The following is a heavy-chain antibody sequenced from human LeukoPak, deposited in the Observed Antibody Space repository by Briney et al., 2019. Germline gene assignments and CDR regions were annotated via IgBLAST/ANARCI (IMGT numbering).Heavy chain of an antibody. CDR1: GYTFTCYY. CDR3: GRGFPPRRDYDSRGYYSYYFDY. V-gene: IGHV1-18*04. J-gene: IGHJ4*02. D-gene: IGHD3-22*01. CDR2: ISAYNGHT. Sequence: ASVKVSCKASGYTFTCYYMHWVRQAPGQGLEWMGWISAYNGHTKYAQKFQGRVTMTTDTSTSTAYMELRSLRSDDTAVYYCGRGFPPRRDYDSRGYYSYYFDYWGQGTLVTVSS.